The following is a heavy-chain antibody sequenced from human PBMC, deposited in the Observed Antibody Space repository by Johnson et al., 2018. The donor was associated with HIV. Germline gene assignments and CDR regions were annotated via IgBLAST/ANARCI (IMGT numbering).Heavy chain of an antibody. CDR1: GFTFDDYA. Sequence: VQLVESGGGLVQPGRSLRLSCAASGFTFDDYAMHWVRQAPGKGLEWVSGISWNSGSTDYADSVKGRFTISRDNAKNSLYLQMNSLRVEDTALYYCARKIRITIFGLVISQSNDAFDIWGQGTMVTVSS. D-gene: IGHD3-3*01. CDR2: ISWNSGST. CDR3: ARKIRITIFGLVISQSNDAFDI. J-gene: IGHJ3*02. V-gene: IGHV3-9*01.